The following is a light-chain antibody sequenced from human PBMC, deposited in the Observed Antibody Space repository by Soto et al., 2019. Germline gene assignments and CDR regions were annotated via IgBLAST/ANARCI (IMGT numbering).Light chain of an antibody. CDR2: GAS. CDR3: QHYGSSGT. CDR1: QSVSNNY. Sequence: EIVLTQSPGNLSLSPGERPTLSCRASQSVSNNYLAWYQQKPGQAPRLLIYGASNRATGIPDRLSGSGSGTYFTLTISRLEPEDSAVYYCQHYGSSGTVGQGTKVDIK. V-gene: IGKV3-20*01. J-gene: IGKJ1*01.